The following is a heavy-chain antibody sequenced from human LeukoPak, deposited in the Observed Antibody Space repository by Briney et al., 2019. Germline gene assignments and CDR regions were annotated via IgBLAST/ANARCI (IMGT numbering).Heavy chain of an antibody. V-gene: IGHV4-4*07. CDR3: ARDKKTSYYDSSGYYYPDAFDI. CDR1: GGSISSYS. CDR2: IYTSGST. D-gene: IGHD3-22*01. J-gene: IGHJ3*02. Sequence: SETLSLTCTVSGGSISSYSWNWIRQPAGKGLEWIGRIYTSGSTKYSPSLKSRVTMSVDTSKNQFSLKRSSVTAADTAVYYCARDKKTSYYDSSGYYYPDAFDIWGQGTTVTVSS.